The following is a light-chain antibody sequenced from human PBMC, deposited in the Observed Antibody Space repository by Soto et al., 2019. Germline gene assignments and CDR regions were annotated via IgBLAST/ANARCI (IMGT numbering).Light chain of an antibody. Sequence: VVTQSSATRRVGQGGSSTCSWNHNKSIGDTLAWYQHKPGQTPRLLIYDTSTRATGVPARFSGSRSGPEFTLTINSLQSEDFAIYYCQPYNNWPLTFGGGTKV. J-gene: IGKJ4*02. CDR2: DTS. CDR3: QPYNNWPLT. V-gene: IGKV3-15*01. CDR1: KSIGDT.